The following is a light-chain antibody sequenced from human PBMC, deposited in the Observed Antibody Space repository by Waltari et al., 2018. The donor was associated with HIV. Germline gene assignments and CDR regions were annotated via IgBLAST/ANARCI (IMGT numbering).Light chain of an antibody. CDR3: SSYAGRDTPNWV. J-gene: IGLJ3*02. CDR1: SSDVGHYNY. V-gene: IGLV2-11*01. Sequence: QSALTQPRSVSESPGQSVTISCTGTSSDVGHYNYVSWYRQYPGTAPKLIIFDVNKRPSGITDRLAGAKSGNTASLTISGLQGEDEADYYCSSYAGRDTPNWVFGGGTKLTVL. CDR2: DVN.